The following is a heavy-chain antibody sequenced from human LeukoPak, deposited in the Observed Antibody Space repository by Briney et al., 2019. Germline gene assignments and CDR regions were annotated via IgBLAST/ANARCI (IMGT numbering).Heavy chain of an antibody. Sequence: PGGSLRLSCAASGFTFSSFSMHWVCQAPGKGLEYVSAISADGDNTYYADSVKDRFTISRDNSQNTLYLQMGGLRVEDMAVYYCARVVGGGNFDYWGQGTLVTVSS. D-gene: IGHD2-2*01. CDR3: ARVVGGGNFDY. V-gene: IGHV3-64*02. CDR1: GFTFSSFS. J-gene: IGHJ4*02. CDR2: ISADGDNT.